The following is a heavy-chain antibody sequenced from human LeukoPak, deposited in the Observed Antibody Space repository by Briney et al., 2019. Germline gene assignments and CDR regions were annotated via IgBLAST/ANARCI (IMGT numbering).Heavy chain of an antibody. Sequence: PGGSLRLSCVASGFIFTNYALSWVRQAPGKGLESVSVISGSGDTTYYADSVKGRFTISRDNSDNTLYLQMSGLRADDTAVYYCAKGTGDEGYYFDYWGQGTLVTVSS. V-gene: IGHV3-23*01. CDR2: ISGSGDTT. J-gene: IGHJ4*02. CDR1: GFIFTNYA. D-gene: IGHD7-27*01. CDR3: AKGTGDEGYYFDY.